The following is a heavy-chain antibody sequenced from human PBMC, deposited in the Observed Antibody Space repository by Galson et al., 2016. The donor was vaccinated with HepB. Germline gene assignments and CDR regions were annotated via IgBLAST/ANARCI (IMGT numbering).Heavy chain of an antibody. D-gene: IGHD6-19*01. V-gene: IGHV3-30*18. CDR2: ISYGGSNK. CDR3: AKRFSSGWYPAY. CDR1: GFTFSDFG. J-gene: IGHJ4*02. Sequence: SLRLSCAASGFTFSDFGMRWVRQAPDKGLEWVAVISYGGSNKYYADSVKGRFTISRDNSKNTLYLQMNSLRAEDTAVYYCAKRFSSGWYPAYWGQGTLVTVSS.